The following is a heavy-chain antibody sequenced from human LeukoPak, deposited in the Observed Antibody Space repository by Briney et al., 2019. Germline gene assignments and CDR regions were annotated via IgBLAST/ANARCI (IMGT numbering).Heavy chain of an antibody. CDR1: GGSISSYY. CDR3: ARGPTYQPIDS. D-gene: IGHD2-2*01. J-gene: IGHJ4*02. Sequence: SETLSLTCTVSGGSISSYYWSWIRQPAGKGLEWIASIHYSGTTYYNPSLKSRVTISVDTSKNHFSLKLSSVTAADTAVYYCARGPTYQPIDSWGQGTLVTASS. V-gene: IGHV4-59*05. CDR2: IHYSGTT.